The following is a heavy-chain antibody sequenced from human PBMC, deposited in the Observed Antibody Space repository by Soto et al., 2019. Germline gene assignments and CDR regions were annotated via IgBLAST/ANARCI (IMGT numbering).Heavy chain of an antibody. CDR1: GYGFTTYG. V-gene: IGHV1-18*01. D-gene: IGHD3-10*01. CDR2: ISAHNGNT. Sequence: QVHLVQSGAEVKKPGASVKVSCKGSGYGFTTYGITWVRQAPGQGLEWMAWISAHNGNTDYAQNLQGRVTVTRDTSPSTAYMELKSLRSYDPAVYYCARGRYGEYWGQGALVTVSS. J-gene: IGHJ4*02. CDR3: ARGRYGEY.